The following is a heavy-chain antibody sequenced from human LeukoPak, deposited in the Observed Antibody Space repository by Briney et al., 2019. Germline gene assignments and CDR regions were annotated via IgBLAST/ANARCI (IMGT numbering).Heavy chain of an antibody. CDR3: ARGVWSGYNYYYYMDV. CDR2: INPNSGGT. V-gene: IGHV1-2*02. Sequence: ASVKVSCKASRYTFTGYYMHWMRQAPGQGLEWMGWINPNSGGTNYAQKFQGRVTMTRDTTISTAYMELSSLRSDDTAEYYCARGVWSGYNYYYYMDVWGKGTTVTVSS. D-gene: IGHD3-3*01. J-gene: IGHJ6*03. CDR1: RYTFTGYY.